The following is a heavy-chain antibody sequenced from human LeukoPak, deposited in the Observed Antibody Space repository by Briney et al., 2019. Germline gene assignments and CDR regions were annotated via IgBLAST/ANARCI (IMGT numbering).Heavy chain of an antibody. CDR2: IYTSGST. D-gene: IGHD6-6*01. V-gene: IGHV4-61*02. CDR3: ARDRSSSDDYYYYYYMDV. Sequence: SQTLSLTCTVSGGSISSGSYYWSWLRQPAGKGLEWIGRIYTSGSTNYNPSLKSRVTISVDPSKNQFSLKLSSVTAADTAVYYCARDRSSSDDYYYYYYMDVWGKGTTVTVSS. CDR1: GGSISSGSYY. J-gene: IGHJ6*03.